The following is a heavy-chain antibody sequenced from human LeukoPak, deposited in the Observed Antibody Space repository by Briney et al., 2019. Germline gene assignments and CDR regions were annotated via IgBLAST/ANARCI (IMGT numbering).Heavy chain of an antibody. CDR1: GFTVSSNY. CDR3: ARGSATTGPFGMDV. Sequence: GGSLRLSCAASGFTVSSNYMSWVRQAPGKGLEWVSVIYSGGSTYYADSVKGRFTISRDNSKNTLYLQMNSLRAEDTAVYYCARGSATTGPFGMDVWSQGTTVTVSS. V-gene: IGHV3-66*01. D-gene: IGHD6-25*01. CDR2: IYSGGST. J-gene: IGHJ6*02.